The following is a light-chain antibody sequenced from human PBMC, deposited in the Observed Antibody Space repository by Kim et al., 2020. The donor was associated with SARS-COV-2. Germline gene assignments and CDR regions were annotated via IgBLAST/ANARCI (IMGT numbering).Light chain of an antibody. Sequence: SYELTQPPSVSVAPGKTATITCGGNNIGNKNVHWYQQKPGQAPVVVIYYDTDRPSGIPERFSGSNSGNTATLTITRAEVGDEADYYCQVWDSSSDHVVFG. CDR2: YDT. CDR1: NIGNKN. CDR3: QVWDSSSDHVV. V-gene: IGLV3-21*04. J-gene: IGLJ3*02.